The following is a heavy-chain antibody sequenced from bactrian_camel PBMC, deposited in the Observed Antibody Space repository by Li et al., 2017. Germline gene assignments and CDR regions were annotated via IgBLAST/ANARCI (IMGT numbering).Heavy chain of an antibody. Sequence: VQLVESGGGSVQAGGSLRLSCAASDYIYSNYKMGWFRQPPGKAREWIASIYRPGGNTFAADSVKGRFAISQDNAKNTLYLQMNSLKPEDTAMYYCAVQRLHPGVRWKVIGDYPHWGQGTQVTVS. J-gene: IGHJ4*01. CDR3: AVQRLHPGVRWKVIGDYPH. CDR1: DYIYSNYK. D-gene: IGHD4*01. CDR2: IYRPGGNT. V-gene: IGHV3S40*01.